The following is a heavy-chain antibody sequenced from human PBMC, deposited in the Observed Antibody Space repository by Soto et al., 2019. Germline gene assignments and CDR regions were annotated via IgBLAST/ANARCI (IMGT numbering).Heavy chain of an antibody. V-gene: IGHV3-23*01. J-gene: IGHJ4*02. CDR2: LTRGGTS. Sequence: GGSLRLSCAASGFTFSSHWMSWVRQTPERGLEWVSTLTRGGTSYYADSVQGRFTVSRDNSKNTVSLQMHSLRAEDTALYYCTKRATTVPTPGNYFDSWGQGTLVTVSS. D-gene: IGHD1-1*01. CDR3: TKRATTVPTPGNYFDS. CDR1: GFTFSSHW.